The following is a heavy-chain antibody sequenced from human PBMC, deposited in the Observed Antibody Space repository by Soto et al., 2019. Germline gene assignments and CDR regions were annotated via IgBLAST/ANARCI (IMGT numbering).Heavy chain of an antibody. Sequence: LSLTCAITGDSVSSNSAGWSWVRQSPSRGLEWLGRTYYRSKWYYEYAVSVRGRITINPDTSKNQYSLQLNSVTPEDTAVYFCARGEQYSGRIFDYWGQGTLVTGLL. J-gene: IGHJ4*01. CDR2: TYYRSKWYY. CDR3: ARGEQYSGRIFDY. V-gene: IGHV6-1*01. CDR1: GDSVSSNSAG. D-gene: IGHD1-26*01.